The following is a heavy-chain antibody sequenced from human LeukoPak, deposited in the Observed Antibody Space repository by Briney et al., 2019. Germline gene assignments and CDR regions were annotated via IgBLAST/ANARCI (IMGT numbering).Heavy chain of an antibody. Sequence: GGSLRLSCAASGFTFSSYAMSWVRQAPGKGLEWVSAISGSGGSTYYADSVKGRFTISRDNSKNTLYLQMNSLRAKDTAVYYCAKTLYDFWSGYYGPFDYWGQGTLVTVSS. CDR1: GFTFSSYA. CDR2: ISGSGGST. V-gene: IGHV3-23*01. CDR3: AKTLYDFWSGYYGPFDY. D-gene: IGHD3-3*01. J-gene: IGHJ4*02.